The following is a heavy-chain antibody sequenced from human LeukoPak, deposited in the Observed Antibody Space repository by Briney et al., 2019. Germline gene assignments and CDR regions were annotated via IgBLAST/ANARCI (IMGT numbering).Heavy chain of an antibody. J-gene: IGHJ6*03. D-gene: IGHD6-13*01. V-gene: IGHV1-18*04. CDR2: MSAYNGNT. CDR3: ASTGIAAAGTVYYYYYMDV. Sequence: ASVKVSCKASGYTFTGYYMHWVRQAPGQGLEWMGGMSAYNGNTNYAQKFQGRVTITADNSTSTAYMELSSLRSEDTAVYYCASTGIAAAGTVYYYYYMDVWGKGTTVTVSS. CDR1: GYTFTGYY.